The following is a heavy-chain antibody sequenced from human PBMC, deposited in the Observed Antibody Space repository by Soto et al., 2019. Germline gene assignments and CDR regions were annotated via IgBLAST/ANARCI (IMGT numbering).Heavy chain of an antibody. Sequence: QVQLVQSGAEVKKPGSSVKVSCKASGGTFSSYAISWVRQAPGQGLEWMGGIIPIFGTANYAQKFQGRVTITADESTSTAYMELSSLRSEDTAVYYCARSMYYYDSSGYYPTLYYYYYGMDVWGQGTTVTVSS. D-gene: IGHD3-22*01. CDR2: IIPIFGTA. CDR3: ARSMYYYDSSGYYPTLYYYYYGMDV. J-gene: IGHJ6*02. V-gene: IGHV1-69*01. CDR1: GGTFSSYA.